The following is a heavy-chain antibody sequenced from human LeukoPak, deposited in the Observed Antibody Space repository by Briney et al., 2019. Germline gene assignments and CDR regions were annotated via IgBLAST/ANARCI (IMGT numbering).Heavy chain of an antibody. V-gene: IGHV3-7*01. CDR3: AREDGYCSGGNCCSYFDS. Sequence: GGSLRLSCEASKFIFSNYWMSWVRQAPGKGLEWVAYIKKTGSETYYVDSVKGRFTITRDNARNSVFLQMNSLRAEDTAVYYCAREDGYCSGGNCCSYFDSWGQGTLVTVSS. CDR1: KFIFSNYW. CDR2: IKKTGSET. J-gene: IGHJ4*02. D-gene: IGHD2-15*01.